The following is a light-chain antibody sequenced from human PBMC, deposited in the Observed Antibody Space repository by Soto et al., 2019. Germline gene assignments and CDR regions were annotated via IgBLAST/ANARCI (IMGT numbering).Light chain of an antibody. Sequence: EFLLRQPPGTLSFSPGTRATLSCRASRSLPTTFLAWYQQIPGQTPRLLIYGASTRATGIPDRFSGSGSGTDFTLTISRLEPEDFAVYFCQQYGTLPLSFGGGTKVEIK. J-gene: IGKJ4*01. CDR3: QQYGTLPLS. CDR1: RSLPTTF. V-gene: IGKV3-20*01. CDR2: GAS.